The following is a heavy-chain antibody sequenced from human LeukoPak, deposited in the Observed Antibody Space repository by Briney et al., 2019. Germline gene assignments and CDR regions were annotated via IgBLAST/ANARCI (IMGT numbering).Heavy chain of an antibody. D-gene: IGHD2-15*01. CDR3: AKNFRWSLGY. J-gene: IGHJ4*02. V-gene: IGHV3-30*02. Sequence: GGSLRLSCAASGFTVSSNYMSWVRQAPGKGLEWVAHLNYDGRTDYYADSVKGRFTVSRDTSRNTLYLQMNGLRPEDSCVYYCAKNFRWSLGYWGQGILVTVSP. CDR2: LNYDGRTD. CDR1: GFTVSSNY.